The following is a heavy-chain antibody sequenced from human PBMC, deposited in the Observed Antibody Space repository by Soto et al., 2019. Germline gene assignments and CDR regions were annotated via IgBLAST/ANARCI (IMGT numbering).Heavy chain of an antibody. Sequence: SGPSGEPTQTLTLTCTFSGFSLNSRGVGVGWVRQPPGKALEWLAIVYWDDDKRYRPSLRSRLSIRKDTPKNQVVLTLTNTDPVDTATYYCVHRGPVDETGMGFDFWGQGSLVTVSS. CDR1: GFSLNSRGVG. V-gene: IGHV2-5*02. J-gene: IGHJ4*02. D-gene: IGHD3-9*01. CDR3: VHRGPVDETGMGFDF. CDR2: VYWDDDK.